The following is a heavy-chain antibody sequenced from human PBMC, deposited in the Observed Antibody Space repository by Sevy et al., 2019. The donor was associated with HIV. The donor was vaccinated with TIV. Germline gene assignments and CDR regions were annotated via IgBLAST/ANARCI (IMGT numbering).Heavy chain of an antibody. D-gene: IGHD3-16*01. CDR2: INAGNGNT. V-gene: IGHV1-3*01. Sequence: ASVKVSCKASGYTFTSYAMHWVRQAPGQRLEWMGWINAGNGNTKYSQKFQGRVTITRDTSASTAYMELSSLRSEDTAVYYCARLLYREKGFDYWGQGTLVTVSS. CDR3: ARLLYREKGFDY. CDR1: GYTFTSYA. J-gene: IGHJ4*02.